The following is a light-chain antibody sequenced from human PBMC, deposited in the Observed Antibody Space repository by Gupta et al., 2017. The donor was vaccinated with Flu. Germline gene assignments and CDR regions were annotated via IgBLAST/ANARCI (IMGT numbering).Light chain of an antibody. CDR2: GAS. CDR3: QQYKNWPPLT. CDR1: QSVSSN. Sequence: ERATLSCSASQSVSSNLAWYQQKPGQAPRLLIYGASTRATGIPARFSGSGSGTEFTLTISSLQSEDFEVYYCQQYKNWPPLTFGGGTKVEIK. J-gene: IGKJ4*01. V-gene: IGKV3D-15*01.